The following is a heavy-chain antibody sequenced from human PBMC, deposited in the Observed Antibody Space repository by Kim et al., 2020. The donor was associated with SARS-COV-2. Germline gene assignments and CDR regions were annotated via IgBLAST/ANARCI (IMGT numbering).Heavy chain of an antibody. CDR3: ARAREKSFDY. J-gene: IGHJ4*02. CDR2: TYK. Sequence: TYKNHADSVKGRFTISRDKSKNTVDLQMNSLRVEDTAVYYCARAREKSFDYWGQGTLVTVSS. V-gene: IGHV3-33*01.